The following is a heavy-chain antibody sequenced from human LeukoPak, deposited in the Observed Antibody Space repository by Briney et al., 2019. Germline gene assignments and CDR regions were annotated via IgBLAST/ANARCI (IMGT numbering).Heavy chain of an antibody. CDR2: FDPEDGET. J-gene: IGHJ4*02. CDR1: GYTLSELS. D-gene: IGHD3-3*01. CDR3: ATDYEYSFDY. Sequence: ASVKVSCKVSGYTLSELSMHWVRQAPGQGLEWMGGFDPEDGETIYPQKFQGRVTMTEDTSADTAYMELSSLRSEDTAVYYCATDYEYSFDYGGQGTLVTVSS. V-gene: IGHV1-24*01.